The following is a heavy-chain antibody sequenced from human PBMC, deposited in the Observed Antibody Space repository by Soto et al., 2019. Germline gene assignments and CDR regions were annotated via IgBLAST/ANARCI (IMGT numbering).Heavy chain of an antibody. D-gene: IGHD5-12*01. CDR1: GFTFSSYG. CDR3: AKDRAYIVATIDAYYFDY. CDR2: ISYDGSNK. J-gene: IGHJ4*02. V-gene: IGHV3-30*18. Sequence: PGGSLRLSCAASGFTFSSYGMHWVRQAPGKXLEWVAVISYDGSNKYYADSVKGRFTISRDNSKNTLYLQMNSLRAEDTAVYYCAKDRAYIVATIDAYYFDYWGQGTLVTVSS.